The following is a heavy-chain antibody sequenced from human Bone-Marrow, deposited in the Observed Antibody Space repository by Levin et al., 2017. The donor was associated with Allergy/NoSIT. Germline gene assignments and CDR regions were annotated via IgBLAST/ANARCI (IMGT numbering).Heavy chain of an antibody. J-gene: IGHJ3*01. Sequence: VASVKVSCKASGGTFDNFIISWVRQAPGHGLEWLGRILPIAGLANYARKVQGRVKISADKSSRTVYMDLSGLRSEDTATYYCAGGHCSAGNCYDGDAFDLWGLGTMVTVSS. CDR1: GGTFDNFI. CDR3: AGGHCSAGNCYDGDAFDL. D-gene: IGHD2-15*01. CDR2: ILPIAGLA. V-gene: IGHV1-69*02.